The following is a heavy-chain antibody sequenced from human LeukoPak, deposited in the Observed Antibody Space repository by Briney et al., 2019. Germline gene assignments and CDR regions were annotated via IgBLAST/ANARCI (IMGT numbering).Heavy chain of an antibody. J-gene: IGHJ4*02. D-gene: IGHD3-10*01. CDR2: IYTSGST. CDR1: GGSISSGSYY. CDR3: ARSELLWFGGVNSGFDY. V-gene: IGHV4-61*02. Sequence: PSETLSLTCTVSGGSISSGSYYWSWIRQPAGKGLEWIGRIYTSGSTNYNPSLKSRVTMSVDTSKNRFSLKLSSVTAADTAVYYCARSELLWFGGVNSGFDYWGQGTLVTVSS.